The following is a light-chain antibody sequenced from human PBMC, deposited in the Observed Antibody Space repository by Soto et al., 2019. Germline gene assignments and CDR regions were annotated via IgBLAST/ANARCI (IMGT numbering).Light chain of an antibody. V-gene: IGLV2-8*01. Sequence: QSALTQPPSASGSPGQSVTISCTGTSSDIGRYNYVSWYQQHPGKAPKLMIYEVTKRPSGVPDRISGSKSGNTASLTVSGLQAEDEADYYCTSYINGNPIIFGGGTKLTVL. CDR2: EVT. J-gene: IGLJ2*01. CDR3: TSYINGNPII. CDR1: SSDIGRYNY.